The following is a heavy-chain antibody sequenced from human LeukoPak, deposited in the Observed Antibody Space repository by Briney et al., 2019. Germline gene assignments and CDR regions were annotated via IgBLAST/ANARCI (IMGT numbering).Heavy chain of an antibody. CDR2: IYSGGTT. CDR3: ARDPSSSYYDFWSGYYNPWYFDY. D-gene: IGHD3-3*01. CDR1: GFTVSSNY. J-gene: IGHJ4*02. V-gene: IGHV3-53*01. Sequence: GGSLRLSCAASGFTVSSNYMSWVRQAPGKGLEWVSVIYSGGTTYYADSVKGRFTISRDNAKNSLYLQMNSLRAEDTAVYYCARDPSSSYYDFWSGYYNPWYFDYWGQGTLVTVSS.